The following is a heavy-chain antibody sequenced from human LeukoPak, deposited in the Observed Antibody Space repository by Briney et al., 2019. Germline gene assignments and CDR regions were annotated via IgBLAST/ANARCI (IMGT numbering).Heavy chain of an antibody. CDR3: ARVGHYDNSGYYYGYFDY. J-gene: IGHJ4*02. CDR1: GFTFSGSA. Sequence: GGSLRLSCAASGFTFSGSAMHWVRQASGKGLEWVGRIRSKANSYATAYAASVKGRFTISRDDSKNTAYLQMNSLKTEDTAVYYCARVGHYDNSGYYYGYFDYWGQGTQVTVSS. CDR2: IRSKANSYAT. V-gene: IGHV3-73*01. D-gene: IGHD3-22*01.